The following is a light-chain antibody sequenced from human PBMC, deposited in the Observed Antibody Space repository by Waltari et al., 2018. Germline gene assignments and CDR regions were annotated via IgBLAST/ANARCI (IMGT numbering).Light chain of an antibody. V-gene: IGKV1-5*03. Sequence: TCRDSQSNTHGLAGYQQKPGKAPKLLIYQAFRLASGVPSRFSGSGSGTEFTLTISSLQTDDFGTYYCQQYDVYPYTFDQGTKVEI. CDR2: QAF. CDR1: QSNTHG. J-gene: IGKJ2*01. CDR3: QQYDVYPYT.